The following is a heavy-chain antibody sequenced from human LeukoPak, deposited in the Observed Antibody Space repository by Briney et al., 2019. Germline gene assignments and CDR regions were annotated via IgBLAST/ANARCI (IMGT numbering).Heavy chain of an antibody. Sequence: GASVKVSCKTSGYTFTDYNIHWVRQAPEQGLEWMGWISPNSGGTSYAQRFQGMVTMTRDTSISTAYMDLSSLKSDDTATYYCSVWFGELSHWGQGTLVTVSS. V-gene: IGHV1-2*02. CDR2: ISPNSGGT. D-gene: IGHD3-10*01. CDR3: SVWFGELSH. CDR1: GYTFTDYN. J-gene: IGHJ4*02.